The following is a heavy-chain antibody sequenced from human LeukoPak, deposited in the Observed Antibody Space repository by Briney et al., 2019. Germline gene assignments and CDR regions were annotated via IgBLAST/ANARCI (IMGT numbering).Heavy chain of an antibody. CDR2: INPSGGST. D-gene: IGHD2-2*01. V-gene: IGHV1-46*01. Sequence: ASVKVSCKASGYTFTSYYMHWVRQAPGQGLEWMGIINPSGGSTTYAQKFQGRVTMTRNTSISTAYMELSSLRSEDTAVYYCASFYCSSTSCYPYWGQGTLVTVSS. CDR1: GYTFTSYY. CDR3: ASFYCSSTSCYPY. J-gene: IGHJ4*02.